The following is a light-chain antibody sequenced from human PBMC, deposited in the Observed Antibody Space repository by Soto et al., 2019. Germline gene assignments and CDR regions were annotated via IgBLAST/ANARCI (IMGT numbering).Light chain of an antibody. J-gene: IGLJ1*01. V-gene: IGLV2-11*01. CDR2: DVI. CDR3: CSYVGSYSYV. CDR1: SSDVGGYNS. Sequence: LTHPRSVSGSPGQSVTVSCIGTSSDVGGYNSVSWYQEHPGKAPKLMIYDVIKRPSGVPDRFSGSKSGNTASLTISGLLAEDEADYYCCSYVGSYSYVFGTGTKVTVL.